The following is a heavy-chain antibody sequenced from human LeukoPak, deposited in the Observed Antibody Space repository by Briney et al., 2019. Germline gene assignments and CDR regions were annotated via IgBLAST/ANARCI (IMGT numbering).Heavy chain of an antibody. V-gene: IGHV1-69*13. CDR3: ATSPNRTSFRRNYYYIMDV. J-gene: IGHJ6*03. Sequence: GASVKVSCKASGGTFSDVAMNWVRQAPGQGLEWMGGIIPIFGSADYPQKFQGRVTITSDESTSTAYMELSSLTSEDTAVYYCATSPNRTSFRRNYYYIMDVWDNGTTVTVSS. D-gene: IGHD1-14*01. CDR1: GGTFSDVA. CDR2: IIPIFGSA.